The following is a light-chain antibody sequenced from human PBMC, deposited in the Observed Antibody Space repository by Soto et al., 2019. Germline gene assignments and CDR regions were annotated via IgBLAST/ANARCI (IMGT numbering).Light chain of an antibody. CDR1: RSDVGGYNY. J-gene: IGLJ1*01. Sequence: QSALTQPASVSGSPGQSITISCTGTRSDVGGYNYVSWYQQHPGKAPKLMIYEVSNRPSGVSNRFSGSKSGNTASLTFSGLQAEDEADYYCSSYTSSSTLEGYVFGTGTKVTVL. CDR3: SSYTSSSTLEGYV. V-gene: IGLV2-14*01. CDR2: EVS.